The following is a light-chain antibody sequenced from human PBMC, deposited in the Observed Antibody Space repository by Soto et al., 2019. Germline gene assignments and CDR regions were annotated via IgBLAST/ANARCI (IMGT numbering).Light chain of an antibody. CDR2: DAS. J-gene: IGKJ5*01. Sequence: DIQMTQSPSSLSASLGDRVTITCQASQDISNYLNWYQQKLGKAPKLLIYDASNLETGVPSMLSGSGSGTDFTFTISSLQPEDIATYYCQQYSHLITFGQGTRLEIK. CDR1: QDISNY. CDR3: QQYSHLIT. V-gene: IGKV1-33*01.